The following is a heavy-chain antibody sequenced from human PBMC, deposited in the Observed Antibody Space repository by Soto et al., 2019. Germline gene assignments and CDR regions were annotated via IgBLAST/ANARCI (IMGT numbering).Heavy chain of an antibody. CDR3: AHSRSPRVFDY. CDR1: GFSLSTSGVG. D-gene: IGHD3-16*02. CDR2: IYWDDDK. V-gene: IGHV2-5*02. J-gene: IGHJ4*02. Sequence: QITLKESGPTLVKPTQTLTLTCTFSGFSLSTSGVGVGWIRQPPGKALEWLALIYWDDDKRYSPSLKSRLTNTKDHSQNPVVLTKTDKDPVDTATYYCAHSRSPRVFDYWGQGTLVTVSS.